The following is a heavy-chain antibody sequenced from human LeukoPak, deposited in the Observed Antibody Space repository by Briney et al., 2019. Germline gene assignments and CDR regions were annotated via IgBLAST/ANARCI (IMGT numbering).Heavy chain of an antibody. D-gene: IGHD1-14*01. Sequence: PGGALRLSRAGSGVPLINHDMTWGRPATGEGLEWVSVLYSDGNTKYADSVQGRFTISRDNSKNTLYLEMNSLSPDDTAVYSCARGVEPLAANTLAYWGQGTLVTVSS. CDR3: ARGVEPLAANTLAY. CDR2: LYSDGNT. V-gene: IGHV3-53*01. J-gene: IGHJ4*02. CDR1: GVPLINHD.